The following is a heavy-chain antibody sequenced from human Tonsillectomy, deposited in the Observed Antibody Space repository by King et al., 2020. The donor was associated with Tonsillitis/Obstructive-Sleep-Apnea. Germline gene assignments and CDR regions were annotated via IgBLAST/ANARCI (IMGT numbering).Heavy chain of an antibody. CDR3: ARDQEPAAKGGGFDP. CDR2: ISYDGSNK. D-gene: IGHD2-2*01. Sequence: VQLVESGGGVVQPGRSLRLSCAASGFTFSSYAMHWVRQAPGKGLEWVAVISYDGSNKYYADSVKGRFTISRDNSKNTLYLQMNSLRAEDTAVYYCARDQEPAAKGGGFDPWGQGTLVTVSS. J-gene: IGHJ5*02. CDR1: GFTFSSYA. V-gene: IGHV3-30*04.